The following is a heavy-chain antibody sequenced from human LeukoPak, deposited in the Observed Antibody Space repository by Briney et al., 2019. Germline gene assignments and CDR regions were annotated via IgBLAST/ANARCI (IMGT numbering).Heavy chain of an antibody. CDR1: GGSLGSYY. CDR2: IYNSGST. CDR3: ARPSRDGYRYTFDY. Sequence: RSETLSVTRTVSGGSLGSYYWSWIRPPPGKGLEWIGYIYNSGSTNYSPSLKSRVSISVDTPKNQFSLRLSSVTAADTAVYYCARPSRDGYRYTFDYWGQGILVTVSS. D-gene: IGHD5-24*01. J-gene: IGHJ4*02. V-gene: IGHV4-59*01.